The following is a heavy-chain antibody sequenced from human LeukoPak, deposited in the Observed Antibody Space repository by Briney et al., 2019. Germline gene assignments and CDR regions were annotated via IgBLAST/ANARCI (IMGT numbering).Heavy chain of an antibody. D-gene: IGHD2-15*01. V-gene: IGHV3-48*03. Sequence: GGTLRLSCAASGFIFSTYEMNWVRQAPGKGLEWVSYISSSGDTFYYTDSVKGRFSISRDNAKNSLYLQMNSLRAEDMAVYYCTRGVAATPDHWGQGTLVTVSS. CDR1: GFIFSTYE. CDR3: TRGVAATPDH. CDR2: ISSSGDTF. J-gene: IGHJ4*02.